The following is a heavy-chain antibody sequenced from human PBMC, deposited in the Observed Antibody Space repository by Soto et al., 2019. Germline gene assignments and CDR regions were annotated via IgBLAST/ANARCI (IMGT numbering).Heavy chain of an antibody. CDR2: IGWRSHNI. V-gene: IGHV3-9*01. CDR1: GFTFDDYA. Sequence: EVQLVESGGGLVQPGRSLRLSCTASGFTFDDYAMHWVRQTPGKGLEWVSGIGWRSHNIGYADSVKGRFTITRDNAKNSLYLQMNSLRAEDTALSYCTKDLRRDVDYYAMDVWGRGTTVTVSS. CDR3: TKDLRRDVDYYAMDV. J-gene: IGHJ6*02.